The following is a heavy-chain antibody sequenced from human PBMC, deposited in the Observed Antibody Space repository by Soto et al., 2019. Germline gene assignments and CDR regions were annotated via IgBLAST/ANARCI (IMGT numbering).Heavy chain of an antibody. J-gene: IGHJ4*02. D-gene: IGHD6-19*01. CDR1: GVSISGYY. V-gene: IGHV4-59*08. Sequence: SETLSLTCTVSGVSISGYYWSWIRQPPGKRPEWIGYINDSGSTNYNPSLKSRVTISLDTSKNQFSLNLSSVTAADTAVYYCARHDASGWYVLAYWGQGALVTVSS. CDR2: INDSGST. CDR3: ARHDASGWYVLAY.